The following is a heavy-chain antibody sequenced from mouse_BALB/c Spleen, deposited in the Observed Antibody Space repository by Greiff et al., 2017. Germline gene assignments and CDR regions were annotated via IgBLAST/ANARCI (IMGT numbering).Heavy chain of an antibody. CDR2: IDPANGNT. CDR1: GFNIKDTY. D-gene: IGHD2-14*01. CDR3: ARNYRYERDYYAMDY. J-gene: IGHJ4*01. Sequence: EVKLQESGAELVKPGASVKLSCTASGFNIKDTYMHWVKQRPEQGLEWIGRIDPANGNTKYDPKFQGKATITADTSSNTAYLQLSSLTSEDTAVYYCARNYRYERDYYAMDYWGQGTSVTVSS. V-gene: IGHV14-3*02.